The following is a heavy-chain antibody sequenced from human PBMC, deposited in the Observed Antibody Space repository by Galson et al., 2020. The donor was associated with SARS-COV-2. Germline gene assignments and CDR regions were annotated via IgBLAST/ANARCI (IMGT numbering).Heavy chain of an antibody. D-gene: IGHD3-10*01. CDR3: AILGFGDAFDV. CDR1: GYTLTALS. Sequence: ASVKVSCRVSGYTLTALSMHWVRQAPGKGLEWMGGFDPEDGETTYAQKFQGRVTMTEDTSTDTAYMELSSLRSEDTAVYYCAILGFGDAFDVGGKGTVVSVSS. CDR2: FDPEDGET. J-gene: IGHJ3*01. V-gene: IGHV1-24*01.